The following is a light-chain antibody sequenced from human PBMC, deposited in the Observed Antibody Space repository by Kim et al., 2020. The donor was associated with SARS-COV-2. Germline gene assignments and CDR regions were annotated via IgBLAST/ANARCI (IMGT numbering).Light chain of an antibody. J-gene: IGLJ2*01. Sequence: VSVAPGKTARITCGGNNIGSKSVHWYQQKPGQAPVLVIYYDSDRPSGIPERFSGSNSGNTATLTISRVEAGDEADYYCQVWDSSGDHPGVVFGGGTQLTVL. CDR3: QVWDSSGDHPGVV. CDR1: NIGSKS. CDR2: YDS. V-gene: IGLV3-21*04.